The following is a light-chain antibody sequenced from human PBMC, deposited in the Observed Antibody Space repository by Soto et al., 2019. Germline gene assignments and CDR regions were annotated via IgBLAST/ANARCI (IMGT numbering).Light chain of an antibody. CDR2: HND. CDR1: SSNIGSNT. J-gene: IGLJ3*02. V-gene: IGLV1-44*01. Sequence: QAVVTQPPSASGTPGQRVTISCSGGSSNIGSNTINWYQQLPGTAPKLLIYHNDHRPSGVPDRFSGSKSGTSASLAISGLQSEDEADYYCAAWDDSLSGWLFGGGTKVTVL. CDR3: AAWDDSLSGWL.